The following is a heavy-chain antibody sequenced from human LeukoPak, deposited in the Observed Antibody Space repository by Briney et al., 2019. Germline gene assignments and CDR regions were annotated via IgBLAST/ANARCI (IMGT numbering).Heavy chain of an antibody. CDR1: GFTFGDYN. Sequence: GGSLRLSCTASGFTFGDYNMNWVRQAPGKGLEWVSYISSSSSTIYYADSVKGRFTISRDNAKSSLYLQMNSLRAEDTAVYYCASDRGWYRSPTDYWGQGTLVTVSS. CDR2: ISSSSSTI. D-gene: IGHD6-19*01. V-gene: IGHV3-48*01. J-gene: IGHJ4*02. CDR3: ASDRGWYRSPTDY.